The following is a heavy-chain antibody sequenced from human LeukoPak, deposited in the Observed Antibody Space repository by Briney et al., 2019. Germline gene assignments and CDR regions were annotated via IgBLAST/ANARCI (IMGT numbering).Heavy chain of an antibody. Sequence: PGRSLRLSCAGSGFTFDDYAMHWVRQTPGKGLEWVSGISWNSGNIAYADFVGGRFTISRDNAKNSLSLQMNSRSDEDTAVYYCAKDAYGGATFFYYMDVWGKGTTVTVSS. D-gene: IGHD2/OR15-2a*01. V-gene: IGHV3-9*01. CDR2: ISWNSGNI. CDR1: GFTFDDYA. J-gene: IGHJ6*03. CDR3: AKDAYGGATFFYYMDV.